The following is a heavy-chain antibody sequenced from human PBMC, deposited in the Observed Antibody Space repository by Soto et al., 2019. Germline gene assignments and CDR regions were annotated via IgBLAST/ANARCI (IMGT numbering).Heavy chain of an antibody. V-gene: IGHV4-4*02. CDR3: ARGYYGSGSNNWFDP. CDR2: IYHSGST. Sequence: PSETLSLTCAVSGDSISSSNWWSWVRQPPGKGLEWIGEIYHSGSTNYNPSLKSRVTISVDTSKNQFSLKLSSVTAADTAVYYCARGYYGSGSNNWFDPRAQGTLVTVSS. CDR1: GDSISSSNW. J-gene: IGHJ5*02. D-gene: IGHD3-10*01.